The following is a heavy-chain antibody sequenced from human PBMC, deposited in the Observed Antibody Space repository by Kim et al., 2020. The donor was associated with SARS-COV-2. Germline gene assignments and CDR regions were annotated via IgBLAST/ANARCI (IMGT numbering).Heavy chain of an antibody. CDR3: ARDKNRSGYPDY. J-gene: IGHJ4*02. Sequence: SETLSLTFTVSGGSISSSSYYWGWIRQPPGKGLEWIGSIYYSGSTYYNPSLKSRVTISVDTSKNQFSLKLSSVTAADTAVYYCARDKNRSGYPDYWGQGT. CDR2: IYYSGST. D-gene: IGHD3-22*01. CDR1: GGSISSSSYY. V-gene: IGHV4-39*07.